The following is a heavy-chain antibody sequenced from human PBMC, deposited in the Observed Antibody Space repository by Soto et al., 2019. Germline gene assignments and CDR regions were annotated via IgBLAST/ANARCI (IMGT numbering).Heavy chain of an antibody. CDR1: GGSISSGNYY. J-gene: IGHJ4*02. CDR2: ISYSGST. D-gene: IGHD1-7*01. Sequence: QVQLQESGPGLVKPSQTLSLTCTVSGGSISSGNYYWSWIRQPPGKGLEWIGFISYSGSTYYNASLKSRVTTSVDTSKTQFSLNLSFVTAADTAVYYCATMGTPATGLYYFDYWGQGTLVTVSS. CDR3: ATMGTPATGLYYFDY. V-gene: IGHV4-30-4*01.